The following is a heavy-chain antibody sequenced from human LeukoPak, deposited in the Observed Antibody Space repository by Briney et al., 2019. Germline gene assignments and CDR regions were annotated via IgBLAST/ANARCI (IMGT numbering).Heavy chain of an antibody. CDR1: GGSFSGYY. Sequence: PSETLSLTCAVYGGSFSGYYWSWIRQPPGKGLEWIGEINHSGSTNYNPSLKSRVTISVDTSKNQFSLKLSSVTAADTAVYYCARGPYYDFWSGYEYYYHYMDVWGKGTTVTVSS. CDR2: INHSGST. V-gene: IGHV4-34*01. CDR3: ARGPYYDFWSGYEYYYHYMDV. J-gene: IGHJ6*03. D-gene: IGHD3-3*01.